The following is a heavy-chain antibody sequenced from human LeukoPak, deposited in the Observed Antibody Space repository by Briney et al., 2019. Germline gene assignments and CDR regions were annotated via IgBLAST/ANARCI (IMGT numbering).Heavy chain of an antibody. CDR1: GYTFTSYG. D-gene: IGHD1-26*01. V-gene: IGHV1-18*01. CDR2: ISAYNGNT. J-gene: IGHJ4*02. CDR3: ARDRGSPVGATGYFDY. Sequence: ASVKVSCKASGYTFTSYGISRVRQAPGQGLEWMGWISAYNGNTNYAQRLQGRVTMTTDTSTSTAYMELRSLRSDDTAVYYCARDRGSPVGATGYFDYWGQGTLVTVSS.